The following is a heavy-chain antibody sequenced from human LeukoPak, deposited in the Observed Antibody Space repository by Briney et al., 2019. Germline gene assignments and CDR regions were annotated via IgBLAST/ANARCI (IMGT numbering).Heavy chain of an antibody. CDR3: ARPVAARDYYYYMDV. CDR2: IYPGDSDT. CDR1: GYSFTSYW. J-gene: IGHJ6*03. V-gene: IGHV5-51*01. D-gene: IGHD6-6*01. Sequence: GESLKISCKGSGYSFTSYWIGWERQMPGKGLEWMGIIYPGDSDTRYSPSFQGQVTISADKSISTAYLQWSSLKASDTAMYYCARPVAARDYYYYMDVWGKGTTVTVSS.